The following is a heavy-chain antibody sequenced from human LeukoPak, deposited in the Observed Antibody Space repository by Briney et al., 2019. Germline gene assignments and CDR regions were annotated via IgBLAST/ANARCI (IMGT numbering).Heavy chain of an antibody. D-gene: IGHD1-26*01. V-gene: IGHV3-74*01. CDR3: AKDYSGTYFRGADY. CDR1: GFTFSSYW. J-gene: IGHJ4*02. Sequence: GGSLRLTCAASGFTFSSYWMHWVRQAPGKGLVWVSRINSDGTNSGYADSVKGRFTISRDNAKNTLYLQMNSLRAEDTAVYYCAKDYSGTYFRGADYWGQGTLVTVSS. CDR2: INSDGTNS.